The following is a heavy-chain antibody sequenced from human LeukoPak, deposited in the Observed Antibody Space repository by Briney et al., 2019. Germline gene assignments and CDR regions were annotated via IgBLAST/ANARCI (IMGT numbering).Heavy chain of an antibody. J-gene: IGHJ4*02. CDR2: IMYDGSNK. Sequence: PGGSVRLSCAASGFSFSSYGMNWVRQAPGKGLEGVAFIMYDGSNKYYADSVKGRLTISRDDYKNTLYMQMNSLRGEDTAVYYCAKDHRYCSCGSCYGADYWGQGTLVTVSS. CDR3: AKDHRYCSCGSCYGADY. V-gene: IGHV3-30*02. CDR1: GFSFSSYG. D-gene: IGHD2-15*01.